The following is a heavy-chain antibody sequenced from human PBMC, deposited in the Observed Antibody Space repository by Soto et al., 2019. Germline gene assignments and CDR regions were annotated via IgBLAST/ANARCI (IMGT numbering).Heavy chain of an antibody. CDR2: INHSGST. D-gene: IGHD2-2*01. J-gene: IGHJ5*02. CDR3: ARGVKRGILVVPAAIRRWFDP. V-gene: IGHV4-34*01. Sequence: PSETLSLTCAVYGGSFSGYYWSWIRQPPGKGLEWIGEINHSGSTNYNPSLKSRVTISVDTSKNQFSLKLSSVTAADTAVYYCARGVKRGILVVPAAIRRWFDPWGQGTLVTVSS. CDR1: GGSFSGYY.